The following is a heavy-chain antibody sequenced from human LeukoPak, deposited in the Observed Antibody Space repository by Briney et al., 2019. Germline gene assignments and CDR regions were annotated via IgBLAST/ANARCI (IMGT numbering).Heavy chain of an antibody. J-gene: IGHJ5*02. V-gene: IGHV1-46*01. CDR3: ARKLPSIRARFGVVQNNWFDP. Sequence: ASVKVSCKASGYTFTSYYMHWVRQAPGQGLEWMGIINPSGGSTSYAQKFQGRVTMTRDMSTSTVYMELSSLRSEDTAVYYCARKLPSIRARFGVVQNNWFDPWGQGTLVTVSS. D-gene: IGHD3-3*01. CDR2: INPSGGST. CDR1: GYTFTSYY.